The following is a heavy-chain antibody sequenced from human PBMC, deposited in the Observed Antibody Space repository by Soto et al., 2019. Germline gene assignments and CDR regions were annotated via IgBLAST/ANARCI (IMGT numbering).Heavy chain of an antibody. CDR1: GYTFTSYG. Sequence: QVQLVQSGAEVKKPGASVKVSCKASGYTFTSYGISWVRQAPGQGLEWMGWISAYNGNTNYAQKLQRRVTMTTDTSTSTAYMELGSLRSDDTAVYYCARDPGIAAAGTWGARNWFDPCGQGTLVTVSS. V-gene: IGHV1-18*01. CDR3: ARDPGIAAAGTWGARNWFDP. J-gene: IGHJ5*02. CDR2: ISAYNGNT. D-gene: IGHD6-13*01.